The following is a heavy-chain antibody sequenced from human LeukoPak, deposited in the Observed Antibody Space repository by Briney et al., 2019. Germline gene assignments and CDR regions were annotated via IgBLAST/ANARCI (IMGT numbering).Heavy chain of an antibody. CDR3: AKLAIGGGTDGDY. CDR1: GFTFSSYG. CDR2: ISYDGSNK. Sequence: GGSLRLSCVASGFTFSSYGMHWVRQAPGKGLEWVAVISYDGSNKYYADSVKGRFTISRDNSKNTLYLQMNSLRAEDTAVYYCAKLAIGGGTDGDYWGQGTLVTVSS. D-gene: IGHD1-1*01. J-gene: IGHJ4*02. V-gene: IGHV3-30*18.